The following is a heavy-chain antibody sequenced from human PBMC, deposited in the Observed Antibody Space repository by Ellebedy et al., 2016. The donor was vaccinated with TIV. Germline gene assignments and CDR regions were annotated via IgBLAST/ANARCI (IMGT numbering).Heavy chain of an antibody. D-gene: IGHD2-21*02. CDR1: GFTFSNYG. Sequence: PGGSLRLSCAASGFTFSNYGMHWVRQAPGKGLEWVAVIWYDGSNKYYGDSVKGRFTISRDNSNNTLYLQMNSLRAEDTAVYYCARNRGYCGGDCYSSLDGMDVWGQGTTVTVSS. CDR2: IWYDGSNK. J-gene: IGHJ6*02. V-gene: IGHV3-33*08. CDR3: ARNRGYCGGDCYSSLDGMDV.